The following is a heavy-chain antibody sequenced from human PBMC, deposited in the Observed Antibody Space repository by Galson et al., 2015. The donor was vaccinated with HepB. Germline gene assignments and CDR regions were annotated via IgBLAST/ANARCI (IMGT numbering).Heavy chain of an antibody. Sequence: QSGAEVKKPGESLKISCKGSGYSFTSYWIGWVRQMPGKGLEWMGIIYPGDSDTRYSPSFQGQVTISADKSISTAYLQWSSLKASDTAMYYCARPRGSRGDSKGPLYYFDYWGQGTLVTVSS. CDR1: GYSFTSYW. CDR2: IYPGDSDT. V-gene: IGHV5-51*01. D-gene: IGHD3-22*01. CDR3: ARPRGSRGDSKGPLYYFDY. J-gene: IGHJ4*02.